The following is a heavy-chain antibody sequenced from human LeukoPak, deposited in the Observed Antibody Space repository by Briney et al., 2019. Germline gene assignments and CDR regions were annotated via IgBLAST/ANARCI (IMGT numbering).Heavy chain of an antibody. J-gene: IGHJ6*02. CDR3: AREEWQTYYYYGMDG. CDR1: GGTFSSYA. V-gene: IGHV1-69*01. D-gene: IGHD3-3*01. Sequence: GASVKVSCKASGGTFSSYAISWVRQAPGQGLEWMGGIIPIFGTANYAQKFQGRVTITADESTSTAYMELRSLRSDDTAVYYCAREEWQTYYYYGMDGWGQGTTVTVSS. CDR2: IIPIFGTA.